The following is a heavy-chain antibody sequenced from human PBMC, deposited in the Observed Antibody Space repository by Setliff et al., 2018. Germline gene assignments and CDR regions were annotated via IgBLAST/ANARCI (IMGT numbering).Heavy chain of an antibody. CDR1: GGSFSGYY. V-gene: IGHV4-34*01. CDR3: ARATLTIFGVVTPFDY. J-gene: IGHJ4*02. D-gene: IGHD3-3*01. CDR2: INHSGST. Sequence: PSETLSLTCAVYGGSFSGYYWSWIRQPPGKGLEWIGEINHSGSTNYNPSLKSRVTISVDTSKNQFSLKLSSVTAADTAVYYCARATLTIFGVVTPFDYWGQGTLVTVSS.